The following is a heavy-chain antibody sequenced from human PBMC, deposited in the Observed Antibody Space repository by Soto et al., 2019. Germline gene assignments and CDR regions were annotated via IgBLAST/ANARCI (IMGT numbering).Heavy chain of an antibody. J-gene: IGHJ6*02. D-gene: IGHD2-8*01. V-gene: IGHV4-39*01. CDR1: GDSISSSSYF. Sequence: SETLSLACTVSGDSISSSSYFWGWVRQPPGKGLEWIGTIHYDGSTYYNPSLKSRVTISVATSKNQFSLKLSSVTAADTAVYYCATLAPYCINGVCAPSYGMDVWGQGTTVTVSS. CDR3: ATLAPYCINGVCAPSYGMDV. CDR2: IHYDGST.